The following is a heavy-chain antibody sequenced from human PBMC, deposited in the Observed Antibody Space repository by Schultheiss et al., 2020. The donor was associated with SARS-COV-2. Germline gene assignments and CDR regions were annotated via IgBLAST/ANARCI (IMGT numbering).Heavy chain of an antibody. CDR1: GYTFTSYG. CDR3: AKYRGWYARPPLLFDY. CDR2: ISAYNGNT. J-gene: IGHJ4*02. D-gene: IGHD6-19*01. Sequence: GGSLRLSCKGSGYTFTSYGISWVRQAPGQGLEWMGWISAYNGNTNYAQKLQGRVTMTTDTSTSTAYMELRSLRSDDTAVYYCAKYRGWYARPPLLFDYWGQGTLVTVSS. V-gene: IGHV1-18*04.